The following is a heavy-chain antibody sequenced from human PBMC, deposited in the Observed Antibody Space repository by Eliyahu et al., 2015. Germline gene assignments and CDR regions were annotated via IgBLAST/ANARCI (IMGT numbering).Heavy chain of an antibody. V-gene: IGHV4-39*01. CDR1: GGSISSSSYY. CDR2: IYYSGST. J-gene: IGHJ5*02. Sequence: VKPSETLSLTCTVSGGSISSSSYYWGWIRQPPGKGLEWIGSIYYSGSTYXNPSLKSRVTISVXTSKNQFSLKLXSVTAADTAVYYCARHSYNWNDGRVRWFDPWGQGTLVTVSS. CDR3: ARHSYNWNDGRVRWFDP. D-gene: IGHD1-1*01.